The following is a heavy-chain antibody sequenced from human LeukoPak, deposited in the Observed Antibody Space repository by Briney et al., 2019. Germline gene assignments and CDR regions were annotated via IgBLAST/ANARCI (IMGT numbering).Heavy chain of an antibody. CDR3: XXXXXXXXXXARQRNYYGMDV. CDR1: GGSISSSSYY. Sequence: SETLSLTCTVSGGSISSSSYYWGWIRQPPGKGLEWIGSIYYSGSTYYNPSLKSRVTISVDTSKNQFSLKLSSVTAADTAVYXXXXXXXXXXXXARQRNYYGMDVWGQGTTVTVSS. J-gene: IGHJ6*02. V-gene: IGHV4-39*01. CDR2: IYYSGST.